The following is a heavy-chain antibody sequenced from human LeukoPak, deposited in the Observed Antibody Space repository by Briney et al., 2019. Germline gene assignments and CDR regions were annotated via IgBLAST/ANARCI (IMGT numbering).Heavy chain of an antibody. CDR2: ISWNSGSI. J-gene: IGHJ4*02. D-gene: IGHD6-19*01. Sequence: GGSLRLSCAASGFTFDDYAMHWVRQAPGKGLEWVSGISWNSGSIGYADSVKGRFTISRDNAKNSLYLQMNSLRAEDTALYYCAKDSSDGSGWPYYFDYWGQGTLVTVSS. V-gene: IGHV3-9*01. CDR1: GFTFDDYA. CDR3: AKDSSDGSGWPYYFDY.